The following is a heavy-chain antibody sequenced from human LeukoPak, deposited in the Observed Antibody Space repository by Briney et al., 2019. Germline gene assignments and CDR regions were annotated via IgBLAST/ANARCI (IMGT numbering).Heavy chain of an antibody. CDR1: GFTFSSYG. CDR2: ISGGGDIT. CDR3: ARGRVGQWLVDAFDI. D-gene: IGHD6-19*01. Sequence: PGGSLRLSCAASGFTFSSYGMSWVRQAPRKGLEWVSAISGGGDITYYADSVKGRFTISRDNSKNTLYLQMNSLRAEDTAVYYCARGRVGQWLVDAFDIWGQGTMVTVSS. V-gene: IGHV3-23*01. J-gene: IGHJ3*02.